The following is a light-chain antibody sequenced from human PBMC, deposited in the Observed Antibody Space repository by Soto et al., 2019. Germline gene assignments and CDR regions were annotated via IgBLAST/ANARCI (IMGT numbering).Light chain of an antibody. V-gene: IGKV3-20*01. CDR3: QLYGSSPRT. CDR2: GAS. Sequence: EIVLTPSPGTLSLSPGERATLSCRASQSVSSSYLAWYQQKPGQAPRLLISGASSRATGIPDRFSGSGSGTDFILIISSLEREDFAVYYCQLYGSSPRTFGQGTKVEIK. J-gene: IGKJ1*01. CDR1: QSVSSSY.